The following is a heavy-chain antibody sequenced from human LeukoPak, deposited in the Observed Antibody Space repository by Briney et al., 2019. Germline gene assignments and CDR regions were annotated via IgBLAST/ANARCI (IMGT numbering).Heavy chain of an antibody. D-gene: IGHD5-18*01. CDR2: TKQDGSEK. CDR3: ASQPAVVDLDC. CDR1: GFTFSSYW. Sequence: GGSLRLSCAASGFTFSSYWMSWVRQAPGKGLEWVANTKQDGSEKFYVDSVKGRFTISRDNAKNSLYLQMNSLRAEDTAVYYCASQPAVVDLDCWGQGTLVTVSS. V-gene: IGHV3-7*01. J-gene: IGHJ4*02.